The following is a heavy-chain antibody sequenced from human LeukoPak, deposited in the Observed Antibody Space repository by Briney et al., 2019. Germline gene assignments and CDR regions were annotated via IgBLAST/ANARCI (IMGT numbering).Heavy chain of an antibody. Sequence: SETLSLTCAVYGGSFSGYYWSWIRQPPGKGLEWIGEINHSGSTNYNPSLKSRVTISVDTSKNQFSLKLSSVTAADTAVYYCARGPRTMGSAWGQGTLVTVPS. CDR3: ARGPRTMGSA. CDR2: INHSGST. V-gene: IGHV4-34*01. D-gene: IGHD3-10*01. J-gene: IGHJ5*02. CDR1: GGSFSGYY.